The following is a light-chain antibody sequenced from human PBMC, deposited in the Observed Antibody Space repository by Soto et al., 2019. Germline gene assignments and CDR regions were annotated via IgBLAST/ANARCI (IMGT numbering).Light chain of an antibody. CDR3: QQSYIIPHT. CDR2: AAS. J-gene: IGKJ2*01. CDR1: QSIGSY. Sequence: DIQKTQSPSSLSASVGDRITITCRASQSIGSYLSWFQQKPGKAPKVLIYAASRLQSGVPPRFSGSGSGTDFTLTISSLLPEDFATYYCQQSYIIPHTFGQGTKLEIK. V-gene: IGKV1-39*01.